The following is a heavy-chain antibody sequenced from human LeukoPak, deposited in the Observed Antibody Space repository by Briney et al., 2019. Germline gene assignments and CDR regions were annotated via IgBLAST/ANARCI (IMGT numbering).Heavy chain of an antibody. Sequence: PGGSLRLSCAASGFTFSNYPMSFVRQAPGKGLEGVSTSGGGDGTYYAEFGRGRFTIYRDESKSTLYLQMRNLRAEDSDIYYCAKDLRGRLLRYFDYWGRGTLVTVSS. CDR3: AKDLRGRLLRYFDY. V-gene: IGHV3-23*01. CDR1: GFTFSNYP. CDR2: TSGGGDGT. D-gene: IGHD3-16*01. J-gene: IGHJ4*02.